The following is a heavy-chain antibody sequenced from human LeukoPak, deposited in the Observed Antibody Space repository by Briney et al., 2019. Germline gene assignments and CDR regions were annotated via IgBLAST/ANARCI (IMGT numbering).Heavy chain of an antibody. CDR3: ARGRYFDWLPRGWFDP. Sequence: PSGTLSLTCAVYGGSFSGYYWSWIRQPPGKGLEWIGEINHSGSTNYNPSLKSRVTISVDTSKNQFSLKLSSVTAADTAVYYCARGRYFDWLPRGWFDPWGQGTLVTVSS. CDR2: INHSGST. CDR1: GGSFSGYY. J-gene: IGHJ5*02. D-gene: IGHD3-9*01. V-gene: IGHV4-34*01.